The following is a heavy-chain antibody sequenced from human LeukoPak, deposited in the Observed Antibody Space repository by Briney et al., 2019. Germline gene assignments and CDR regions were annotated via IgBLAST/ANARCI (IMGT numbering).Heavy chain of an antibody. Sequence: SETLSLTCAVYGGSFSGYYWSWIRQPPGEGLEWIGEINHSGSTNYNPSLKSRVTISVDTSKNQFSLKLSSVTAADTAVYYCARVVVPAADMDVWGKGATVTVSS. CDR3: ARVVVPAADMDV. CDR1: GGSFSGYY. D-gene: IGHD2-2*01. V-gene: IGHV4-34*01. CDR2: INHSGST. J-gene: IGHJ6*03.